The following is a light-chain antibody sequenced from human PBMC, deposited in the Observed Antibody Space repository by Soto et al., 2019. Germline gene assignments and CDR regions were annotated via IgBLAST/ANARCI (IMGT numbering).Light chain of an antibody. Sequence: ESVLTQSPATLSLSPGERATLSCRASQGVRSYLAWYQQKPGQAPRLLIYDASNRATGIPARFSGSGPGTDFTPTISSLEPEDFAVYYCQQRSNWHPFGGGTKVDIK. CDR3: QQRSNWHP. CDR1: QGVRSY. V-gene: IGKV3D-11*01. CDR2: DAS. J-gene: IGKJ4*01.